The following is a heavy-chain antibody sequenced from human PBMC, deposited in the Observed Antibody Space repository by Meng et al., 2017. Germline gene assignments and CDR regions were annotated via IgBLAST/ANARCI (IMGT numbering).Heavy chain of an antibody. CDR1: GYTFTSYG. D-gene: IGHD3-16*01. CDR2: ISAYNGNT. J-gene: IGHJ4*02. Sequence: QVQLVQAGAEVTKPGASVKVSCKASGYTFTSYGISWVRQAPGQGLEWMGWISAYNGNTNYAQKLQGRVTMTTDTSTSTAYMELRSLRSDDTAVYYCARDLKRDHHLGEGSYWGQGTLVTVSS. V-gene: IGHV1-18*01. CDR3: ARDLKRDHHLGEGSY.